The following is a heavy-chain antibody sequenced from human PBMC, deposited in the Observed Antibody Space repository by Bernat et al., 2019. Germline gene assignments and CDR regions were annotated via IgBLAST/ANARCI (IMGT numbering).Heavy chain of an antibody. Sequence: EVQLVESGGGLIKPGGSLRLSCATSGFTFSNAWMNWVRQAPGKGLEWVCRLKSKAVGGTTDYAAPVKGRFTISRDDSKKMVYREMDSLKAEETAVYYCATGGGQFGLDYWGQGALVTVSS. D-gene: IGHD3-16*01. V-gene: IGHV3-15*07. CDR2: LKSKAVGGTT. CDR3: ATGGGQFGLDY. J-gene: IGHJ4*02. CDR1: GFTFSNAW.